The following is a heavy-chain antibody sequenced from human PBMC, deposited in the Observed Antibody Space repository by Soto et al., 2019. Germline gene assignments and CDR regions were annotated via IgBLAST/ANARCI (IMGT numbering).Heavy chain of an antibody. J-gene: IGHJ4*02. V-gene: IGHV3-74*01. CDR3: ARWFTYGNFDYLDY. CDR2: INSGGGTT. Sequence: EVQLVESGGGLVQTGGSLRLSCAASGFTFSSYWMHWFRQAPGKGLVWVSRINSGGGTTTYADSVKGRFTISRDNAKHTLYLQMNCLRAEDTAVYYCARWFTYGNFDYLDYWGQGTQVTVSS. CDR1: GFTFSSYW. D-gene: IGHD3-10*01.